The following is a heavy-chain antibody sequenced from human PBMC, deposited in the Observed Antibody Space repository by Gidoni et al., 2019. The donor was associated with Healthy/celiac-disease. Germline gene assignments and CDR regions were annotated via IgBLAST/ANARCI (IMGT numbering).Heavy chain of an antibody. CDR3: AKDKGYDYGDYVHYFDY. CDR1: GFTFDDYA. V-gene: IGHV3-9*01. CDR2: ISWNSGSI. Sequence: EVQLVESGGGLVQPGRSLRLSCAASGFTFDDYAMHWVRQAPGKGLEWVSGISWNSGSIGYADSVKGRFTISRDNAKNSLYLQMNSLRAEDTAFYYCAKDKGYDYGDYVHYFDYWGQGTLVTVSS. D-gene: IGHD4-17*01. J-gene: IGHJ4*02.